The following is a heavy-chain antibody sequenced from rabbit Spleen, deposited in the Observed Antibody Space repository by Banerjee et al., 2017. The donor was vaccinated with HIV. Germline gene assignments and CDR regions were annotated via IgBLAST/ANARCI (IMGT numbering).Heavy chain of an antibody. V-gene: IGHV1S40*01. Sequence: QSLEESGGDLVKPGASLTLTCTASGFDLSSSYYMCWVRQAPGKGLEWIGCIYTSSGVTYYASWAKGRFPISKASSTTVTLQMTSLTAADTATYFCARGGVSGYYNGYFNFWGPGTLVTVS. CDR2: IYTSSGVT. D-gene: IGHD1-1*01. J-gene: IGHJ4*01. CDR1: GFDLSSSYY. CDR3: ARGGVSGYYNGYFNF.